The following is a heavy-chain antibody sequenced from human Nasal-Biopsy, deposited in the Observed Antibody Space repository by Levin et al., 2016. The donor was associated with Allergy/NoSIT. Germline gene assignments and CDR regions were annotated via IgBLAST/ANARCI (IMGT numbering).Heavy chain of an antibody. CDR3: ARVRVFYYDNSGLDC. CDR2: MSYDGSKK. D-gene: IGHD3-22*01. J-gene: IGHJ4*02. CDR1: GFSFSTYG. V-gene: IGHV3-30*03. Sequence: GSLRLSCAASGFSFSTYGMHWVRQAPGKGLEWVAFMSYDGSKKYYEDTVKGRFTISRDNSKNTLFLQMSDLRPEDTAVYYCARVRVFYYDNSGLDCWGRGTLVTVSS.